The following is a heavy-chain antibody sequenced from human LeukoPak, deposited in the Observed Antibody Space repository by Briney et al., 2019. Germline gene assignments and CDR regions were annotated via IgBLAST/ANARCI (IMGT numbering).Heavy chain of an antibody. J-gene: IGHJ4*02. CDR1: GGSISSYY. D-gene: IGHD4-23*01. CDR2: IYYSGST. CDR3: ASDYGGNSGLFDS. V-gene: IGHV4-59*01. Sequence: SETLSLTCTVSGGSISSYYWSWIRQPPGKGLEWIGYIYYSGSTNYNPSLKSRVTISVDTSKNQFSLKLSSVTAADTAVYYCASDYGGNSGLFDSWGQGTLVTVSS.